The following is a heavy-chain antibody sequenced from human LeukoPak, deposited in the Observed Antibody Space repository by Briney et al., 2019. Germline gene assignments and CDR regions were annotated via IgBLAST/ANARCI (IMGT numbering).Heavy chain of an antibody. D-gene: IGHD4-17*01. V-gene: IGHV4-39*01. Sequence: LRLSCAASGFTFSDYYMSWIRQAPGKGLEWIGSIYYSGSTYYNPPLKSRVTISVDTSKNQFSLKLSSVTAADTAVYYCARLRGYGDYSLWSWGQGTLVTVSS. CDR3: ARLRGYGDYSLWS. J-gene: IGHJ5*02. CDR1: GFTFSDYY. CDR2: IYYSGST.